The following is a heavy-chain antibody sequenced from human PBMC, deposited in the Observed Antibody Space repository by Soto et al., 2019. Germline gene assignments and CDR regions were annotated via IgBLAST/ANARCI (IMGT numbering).Heavy chain of an antibody. CDR3: ARDKDIVVVPAALVRYYYAMDV. CDR2: IKQDGSEK. Sequence: GSLRLSCAASGFTFSSYWMSWVRQAPGRGLEGVANIKQDGSEKYYVDSVKGRFTISRDNAKNSLYLQMNSLRAEDTAVDYCARDKDIVVVPAALVRYYYAMDVWGQGTTVTVSS. CDR1: GFTFSSYW. V-gene: IGHV3-7*03. D-gene: IGHD2-2*01. J-gene: IGHJ6*02.